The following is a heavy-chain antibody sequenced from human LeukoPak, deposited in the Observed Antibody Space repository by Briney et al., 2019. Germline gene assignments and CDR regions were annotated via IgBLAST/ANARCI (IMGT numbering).Heavy chain of an antibody. J-gene: IGHJ4*02. CDR3: ATLRGWSVAGKCFDF. Sequence: ASVKVSCKVSGYTLTVLSMHWVRQAPGKGLEWMGGFDPEQAEKIYAQKFQGRVTMTEDTSTDTAYMELSSLRSDDTAVYYCATLRGWSVAGKCFDFWGQGTLVTVSS. D-gene: IGHD6-13*01. V-gene: IGHV1-24*01. CDR2: FDPEQAEK. CDR1: GYTLTVLS.